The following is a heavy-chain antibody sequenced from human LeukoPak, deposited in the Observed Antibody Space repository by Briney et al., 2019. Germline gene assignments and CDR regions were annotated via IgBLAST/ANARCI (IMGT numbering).Heavy chain of an antibody. J-gene: IGHJ4*02. CDR2: FDPEDGET. V-gene: IGHV1-24*01. D-gene: IGHD2-2*01. CDR3: ATVVPAAIVY. Sequence: ASVKVSCKASGYTFTGYFIYWVRQAPGQGLEWMGGFDPEDGETIYAQKFQGRVTMTEDTSTDTAYMELSSLRSEDTAVYYCATVVPAAIVYWGQGTLVTVSS. CDR1: GYTFTGYF.